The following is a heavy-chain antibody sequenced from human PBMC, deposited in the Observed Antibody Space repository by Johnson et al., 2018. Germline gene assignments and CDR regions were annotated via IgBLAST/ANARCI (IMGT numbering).Heavy chain of an antibody. J-gene: IGHJ6*02. Sequence: QVQLVESGGGVVQPGRSLRLSCAASGFTFSSSGMHWVRQAPGKGLEWVAVISYDGSNKYYADSVKGRFTISRDNSKNTLYLQMNSLRAEDTAVYYCAKVKVWYYYYGMDVWGQGTTVTVSS. CDR2: ISYDGSNK. D-gene: IGHD3-16*01. CDR3: AKVKVWYYYYGMDV. CDR1: GFTFSSSG. V-gene: IGHV3-30*18.